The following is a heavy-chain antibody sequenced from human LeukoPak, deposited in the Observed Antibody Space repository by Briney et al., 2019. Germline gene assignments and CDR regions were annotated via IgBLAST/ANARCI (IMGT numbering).Heavy chain of an antibody. Sequence: GGSLRLSCAASGFTFSSYSMNWVRQAPGKGLEWVSSISSSSSYIYYADSVKGRFTISRDNAKNSPYLQMNSLRAEDTAVYYCARFSAATIKYCSSTSCYPDAFDIWGQGTMVTVSS. V-gene: IGHV3-21*01. CDR2: ISSSSSYI. D-gene: IGHD2-2*01. J-gene: IGHJ3*02. CDR1: GFTFSSYS. CDR3: ARFSAATIKYCSSTSCYPDAFDI.